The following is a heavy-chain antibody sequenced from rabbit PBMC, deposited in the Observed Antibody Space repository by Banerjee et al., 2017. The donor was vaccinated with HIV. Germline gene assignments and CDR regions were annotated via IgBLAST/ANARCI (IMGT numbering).Heavy chain of an antibody. Sequence: QSLEESGGDLVKPGASLTLTCTASGFSFSSSYYMCWVRQAPGKGLEWIACIYAGSSGSTYYASWAKGRFTISKTSSTTVTLQMTSLTAADTATYFCARDSYDDYGDYYAFDPWGQGTLVTVS. CDR2: IYAGSSGST. V-gene: IGHV1S40*01. CDR1: GFSFSSSYY. D-gene: IGHD2-1*01. CDR3: ARDSYDDYGDYYAFDP. J-gene: IGHJ2*01.